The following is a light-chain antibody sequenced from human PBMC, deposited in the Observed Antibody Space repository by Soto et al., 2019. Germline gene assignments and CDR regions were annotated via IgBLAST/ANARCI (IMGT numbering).Light chain of an antibody. J-gene: IGKJ3*01. CDR2: AAS. CDR1: QNIDRD. V-gene: IGKV1-39*01. CDR3: QQSYSRVFT. Sequence: DIQMTHSPSSPSASLVDTETITLRASQNIDRDLNWYQQKPGKAPKLLIFAASSLQRGVPARFSGSGSGTDFTLTISSLQPDDFGTYYCQQSYSRVFTFGPGTKVDF.